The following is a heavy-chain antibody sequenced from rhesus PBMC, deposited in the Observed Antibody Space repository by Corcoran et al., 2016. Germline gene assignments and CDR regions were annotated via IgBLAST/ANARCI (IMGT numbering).Heavy chain of an antibody. CDR2: ITIGPLTT. CDR3: VRGWIVSGDRYFDL. J-gene: IGHJ2*01. V-gene: IGHV3S5*01. CDR1: GRTLSSYG. Sequence: EVQLVETGGGWVQPGGSVKRSSAASGRTLSSYGMSWVRQAPGKGLELFSCITIGPLTTYDADSVKGRFTLSRDNSKNTLSLQMNSLTIEDTAVYYCVRGWIVSGDRYFDLWGPGTPITVSS. D-gene: IGHD2-33*01.